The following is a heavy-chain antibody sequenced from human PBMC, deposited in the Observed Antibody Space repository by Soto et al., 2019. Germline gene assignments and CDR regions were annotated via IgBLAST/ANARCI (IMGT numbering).Heavy chain of an antibody. CDR3: ARARQNSVVVPAAIRLEDYYYYGMDV. Sequence: ASVKVSCKASGGTFSSYAISWVRQAPGQGLEWMGGIIPIFGTANYAQKFQGRVTITADESTSTAYMELSSLRSEDTAVYYCARARQNSVVVPAAIRLEDYYYYGMDVWGQGTTVTVSS. J-gene: IGHJ6*02. CDR2: IIPIFGTA. V-gene: IGHV1-69*13. CDR1: GGTFSSYA. D-gene: IGHD2-2*02.